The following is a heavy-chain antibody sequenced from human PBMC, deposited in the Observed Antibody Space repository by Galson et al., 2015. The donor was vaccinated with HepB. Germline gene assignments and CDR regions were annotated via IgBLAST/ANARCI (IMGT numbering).Heavy chain of an antibody. CDR1: FSSYA. D-gene: IGHD6-13*01. CDR2: ISYDGSNK. V-gene: IGHV3-30-3*01. Sequence: FSSYAMHWVRQAPGKGLEWVAVISYDGSNKYYADSVKGRFTISRDNSKNTLYLQMNSLRAEDTAVYYCARDLGAYSSSWYVDYWGQGTLVTVSS. CDR3: ARDLGAYSSSWYVDY. J-gene: IGHJ4*02.